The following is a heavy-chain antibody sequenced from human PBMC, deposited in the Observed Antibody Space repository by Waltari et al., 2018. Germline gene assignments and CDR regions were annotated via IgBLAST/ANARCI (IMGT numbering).Heavy chain of an antibody. CDR3: ARGSFRFSYDSSGYPFDY. J-gene: IGHJ4*02. D-gene: IGHD3-22*01. V-gene: IGHV1-69*01. CDR2: IIPIFGTA. CDR1: GGTFSSYA. Sequence: QVQLVQSGAEVKKPGSSVKVSCKASGGTFSSYAISWVRQAPGQGLEWMGGIIPIFGTANYAKKFQGRVTITADESTSTAYMELSSLRSEDTAVYYCARGSFRFSYDSSGYPFDYWGQGTLVTVSS.